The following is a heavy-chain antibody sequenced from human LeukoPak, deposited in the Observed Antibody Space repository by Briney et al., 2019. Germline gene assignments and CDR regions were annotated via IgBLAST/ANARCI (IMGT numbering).Heavy chain of an antibody. V-gene: IGHV3-48*03. Sequence: GGSLRLSCAASGFTFSSYEMTWVRQAPGKGLEWISYISSSGSAIYYADSVKGRFTISRDDAKNSLYLQMNSLRAEDTAVYYCARDYNFGYWGQGTLVTVSS. CDR1: GFTFSSYE. CDR2: ISSSGSAI. J-gene: IGHJ4*02. CDR3: ARDYNFGY.